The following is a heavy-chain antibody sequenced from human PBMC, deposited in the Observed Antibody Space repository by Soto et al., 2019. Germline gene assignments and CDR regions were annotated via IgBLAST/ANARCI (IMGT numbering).Heavy chain of an antibody. J-gene: IGHJ6*02. Sequence: ASVXVSCKASGYTFTSYAMHWVRQAPGQRLEWMGWINAGNGNTKYPQKFQGRVTITRDTSASTAYMELSSLRSEDTAVYYCAMNTMIVVVPMGPSDEYYYYGMDVWGQGTTVTVSS. CDR2: INAGNGNT. CDR1: GYTFTSYA. V-gene: IGHV1-3*01. CDR3: AMNTMIVVVPMGPSDEYYYYGMDV. D-gene: IGHD3-22*01.